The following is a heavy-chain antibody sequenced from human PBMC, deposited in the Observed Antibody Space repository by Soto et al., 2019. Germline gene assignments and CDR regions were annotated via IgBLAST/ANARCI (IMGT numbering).Heavy chain of an antibody. Sequence: SETLSLTCAVYGGSFSGYYWSWIRQPPGKGLEWIGEINHSGSTNYNPSLKSRVTISVDTSKNQFSLKLSSVTAADTAVYYCARRRDYDILTGYYPVYYMDVWGKGTTVTVSS. V-gene: IGHV4-34*01. J-gene: IGHJ6*03. CDR2: INHSGST. D-gene: IGHD3-9*01. CDR3: ARRRDYDILTGYYPVYYMDV. CDR1: GGSFSGYY.